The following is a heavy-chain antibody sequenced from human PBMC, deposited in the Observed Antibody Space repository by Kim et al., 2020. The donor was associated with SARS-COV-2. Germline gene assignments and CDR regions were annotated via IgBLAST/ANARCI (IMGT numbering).Heavy chain of an antibody. J-gene: IGHJ6*02. CDR2: ISGSGGST. CDR1: GFTFSSYA. V-gene: IGHV3-23*01. Sequence: GGSLRLSCAASGFTFSSYAMSWVRQAPGKGLEWVSAISGSGGSTYYADSVKGRFTISRDNSKNTLYLQMNSLRAEDTAVYYCAKDHGAYYDILTGYYPYYYGMDVWGQGTTVTVSS. D-gene: IGHD3-9*01. CDR3: AKDHGAYYDILTGYYPYYYGMDV.